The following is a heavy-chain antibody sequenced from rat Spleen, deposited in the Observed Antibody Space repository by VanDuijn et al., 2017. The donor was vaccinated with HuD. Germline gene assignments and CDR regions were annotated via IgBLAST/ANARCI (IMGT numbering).Heavy chain of an antibody. J-gene: IGHJ1*01. V-gene: IGHV5-29*01. CDR3: ARSGYLRDWYFDF. D-gene: IGHD2-2*01. CDR1: GFTFSDYY. CDR2: ISSDGGRN. Sequence: EVQLVESDGGLVQPGRSLKLSCAASGFTFSDYYMAWVRQAPTKGLEWVATISSDGGRNFYRDSVKGQFTISRDNAKNTLYLQMDNLRSEDTATYYCARSGYLRDWYFDFWGPGTMVTVSS.